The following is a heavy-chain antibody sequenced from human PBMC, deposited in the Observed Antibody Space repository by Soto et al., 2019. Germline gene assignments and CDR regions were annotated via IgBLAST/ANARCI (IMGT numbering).Heavy chain of an antibody. V-gene: IGHV4-59*01. CDR3: ARDSTDKTYFDY. D-gene: IGHD3-9*01. CDR1: GGSISCYY. CDR2: IYYSGST. Sequence: TSETLSLTCTVSGGSISCYYWSWIRQPPGKGLEWIGYIYYSGSTNYNPSLKSRVTISVDTSKNQFSLKLSSVTAADTAVYYCARDSTDKTYFDYWGQGTLVTVSS. J-gene: IGHJ4*02.